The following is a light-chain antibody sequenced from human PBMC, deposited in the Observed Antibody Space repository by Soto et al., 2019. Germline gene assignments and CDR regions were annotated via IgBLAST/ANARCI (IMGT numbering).Light chain of an antibody. CDR3: SSYTSSTLWV. CDR2: EVN. V-gene: IGLV2-14*01. J-gene: IGLJ1*01. Sequence: QSALTQPASVSGSPGQSITISCTGTSSDVGGYNYVSWYQQHPGTAPKLMIYEVNNRPSGVSNRFSGSKSGNTASLTISGLQAEDDGDYYCSSYTSSTLWVFGTGTKLTVL. CDR1: SSDVGGYNY.